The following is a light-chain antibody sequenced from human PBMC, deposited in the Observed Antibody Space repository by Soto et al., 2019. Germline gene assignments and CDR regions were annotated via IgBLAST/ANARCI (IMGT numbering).Light chain of an antibody. CDR2: EVS. CDR3: SSAAGNTYRV. J-gene: IGLJ3*02. Sequence: QSALTQPPSASGSPGQSVTISCTGTSSDVGAHNYVSWYQQHPGKAPELIIYEVSERPSGVPDRFSGSKSGNTASLTVSGLQAEDEADYYCSSAAGNTYRVVGRGTKLTVL. V-gene: IGLV2-8*01. CDR1: SSDVGAHNY.